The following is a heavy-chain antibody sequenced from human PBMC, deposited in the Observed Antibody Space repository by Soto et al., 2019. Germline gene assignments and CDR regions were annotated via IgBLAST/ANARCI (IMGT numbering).Heavy chain of an antibody. CDR1: GFSLTTRGVG. Sequence: SGPTLVNPTQTLTLACTLSGFSLTTRGVGVGWIRQPPGKALEWLALIYWDDDEGYSPSLKSRLTITKDTSKNQVVLTMINMDPVDTATYYCAHRPRGYSYHFDYWGQGTLVTVSS. V-gene: IGHV2-5*02. D-gene: IGHD5-18*01. CDR3: AHRPRGYSYHFDY. CDR2: IYWDDDE. J-gene: IGHJ4*02.